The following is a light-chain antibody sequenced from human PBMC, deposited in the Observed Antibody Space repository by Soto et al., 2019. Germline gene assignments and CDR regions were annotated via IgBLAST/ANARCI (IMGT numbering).Light chain of an antibody. CDR1: QSIATH. CDR2: AAS. V-gene: IGKV1-39*01. Sequence: DIQMTQSPSSLSASVGDRVTITCRASQSIATHLNWYQQKPGKAPNLLIYAASSLQSGVPSRFSGGGSGTDFTLTIGSLQPEDFATYYCQQSYGTWTFGQGTKVEIK. J-gene: IGKJ1*01. CDR3: QQSYGTWT.